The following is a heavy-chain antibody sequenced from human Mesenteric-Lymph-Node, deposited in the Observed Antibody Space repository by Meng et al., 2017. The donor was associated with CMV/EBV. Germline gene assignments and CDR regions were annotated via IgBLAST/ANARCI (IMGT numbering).Heavy chain of an antibody. CDR3: AKDHWGLDRGGSGTGD. Sequence: GESLKISCAASGFTFSSYGMHWVRQAPGKGPEWVAFIRYDGNNKYYVESVKGRFTISRDNSKNTLYLQMNSLRTEDTAVYHCAKDHWGLDRGGSGTGDWGQGTLVTVSS. D-gene: IGHD3-16*01. CDR1: GFTFSSYG. J-gene: IGHJ4*02. CDR2: IRYDGNNK. V-gene: IGHV3-30*02.